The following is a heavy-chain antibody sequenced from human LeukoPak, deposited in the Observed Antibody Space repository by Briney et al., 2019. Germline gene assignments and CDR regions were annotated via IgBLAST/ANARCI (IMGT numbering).Heavy chain of an antibody. Sequence: PSQTLSLTCTVSGGSISSGDYYWSWIRQPPGKGLEWIGYIYYSGSTYYNPSLKSRVTISVDTSKNQFSLKLSSVTAADTAVYYCAVWAANYDFWKDAFDIWGQGTMVTVSS. V-gene: IGHV4-30-4*01. D-gene: IGHD3-3*01. CDR2: IYYSGST. CDR1: GGSISSGDYY. CDR3: AVWAANYDFWKDAFDI. J-gene: IGHJ3*02.